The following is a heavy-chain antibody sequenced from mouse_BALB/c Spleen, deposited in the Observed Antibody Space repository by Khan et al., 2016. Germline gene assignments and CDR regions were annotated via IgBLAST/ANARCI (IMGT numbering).Heavy chain of an antibody. Sequence: VELVESGAEQVRPGSSVKISCKASGYAFSSYWMNWVKQRPGQGLEWIGQIYPGDGDTNYNGKFKGKATLTADKSTNTAYMQLSILASYDSAVYFCARSSLFDYWGQGTTLTVSS. J-gene: IGHJ2*01. CDR3: ARSSLFDY. CDR1: GYAFSSYW. V-gene: IGHV1-80*01. CDR2: IYPGDGDT. D-gene: IGHD6-1*01.